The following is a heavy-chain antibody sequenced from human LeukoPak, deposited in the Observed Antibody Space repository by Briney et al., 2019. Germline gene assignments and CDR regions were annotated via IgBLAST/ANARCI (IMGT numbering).Heavy chain of an antibody. CDR2: ISYDGSNK. V-gene: IGHV3-30-3*01. CDR1: GFTFSSYA. Sequence: PGGSLRLSCAASGFTFSSYAMHWVRQAPGKGLEGVAVISYDGSNKYYADSVKGRFTISRDNGKNSLYPQMNSLRAEDTAVYFCARFRGGSTFNYWGQGTLVTVSS. D-gene: IGHD3-3*01. J-gene: IGHJ4*02. CDR3: ARFRGGSTFNY.